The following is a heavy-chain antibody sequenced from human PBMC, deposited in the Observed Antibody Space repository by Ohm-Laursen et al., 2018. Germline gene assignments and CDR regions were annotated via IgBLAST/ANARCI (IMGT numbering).Heavy chain of an antibody. CDR2: INHSGST. D-gene: IGHD2-15*01. V-gene: IGHV4-34*01. J-gene: IGHJ5*02. CDR3: ARALVVVAATDWFDP. Sequence: ETLSLTCAVYGGSFSGYYWSWIRQPPGKGLEWIGEINHSGSTNYNPSLKSRVTISVDTSKNQFSLKLSSVTAADTAVYYCARALVVVAATDWFDPWGQGTLVTVSS. CDR1: GGSFSGYY.